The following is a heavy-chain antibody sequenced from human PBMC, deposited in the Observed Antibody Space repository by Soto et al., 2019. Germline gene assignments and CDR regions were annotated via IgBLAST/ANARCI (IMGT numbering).Heavy chain of an antibody. CDR2: IRRKANSYTT. Sequence: EVQLVESGGGLVQPGGSLRLSCAASGLIFSDYHMDWVRQAPGKGLEWVGRIRRKANSYTTEYAASVKGRFTISRDDSKSSLYWQMNGLKPEDTAVYYCAMLGGWSGGSNDMDVWGQGTMVTVSS. J-gene: IGHJ6*02. D-gene: IGHD6-19*01. CDR3: AMLGGWSGGSNDMDV. CDR1: GLIFSDYH. V-gene: IGHV3-72*01.